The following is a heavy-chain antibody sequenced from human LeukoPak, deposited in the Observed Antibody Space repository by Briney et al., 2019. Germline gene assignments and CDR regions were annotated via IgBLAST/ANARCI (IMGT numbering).Heavy chain of an antibody. D-gene: IGHD1-26*01. CDR3: AAAASVGATSTGYFDL. CDR1: GFTFTSSA. J-gene: IGHJ2*01. Sequence: ASVNVSCKASGFTFTSSAMQWVRQARGQRLEWIGWIVVGSGNTNYAQKFQERVTITRDMSTSTAYMELSSLRSEDTAVYYCAAAASVGATSTGYFDLWGRGTLVTVSS. CDR2: IVVGSGNT. V-gene: IGHV1-58*02.